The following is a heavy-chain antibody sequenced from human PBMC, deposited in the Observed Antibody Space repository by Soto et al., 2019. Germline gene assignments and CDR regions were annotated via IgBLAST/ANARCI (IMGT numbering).Heavy chain of an antibody. D-gene: IGHD2-2*01. V-gene: IGHV4-30-2*01. CDR3: ARVPDR. CDR1: GDPISSGGYS. Sequence: SETLSLTCTVSGDPISSGGYSWSWIRQPPGKGLEWIGYIYHSGSTYYNPSLKSRVTISVDRSKNQFSLKLSSVTAADTAVYYCARVPDRWGQGTLVTVSS. J-gene: IGHJ5*02. CDR2: IYHSGST.